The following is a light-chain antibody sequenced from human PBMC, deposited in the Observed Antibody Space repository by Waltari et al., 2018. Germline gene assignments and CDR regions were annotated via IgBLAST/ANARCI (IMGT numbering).Light chain of an antibody. Sequence: SYELTQPPSVSVSPGQTASITCSGAILRNNYASWYHQKPGQSPLVVIYQDTKRPSGIPQRFSGSKSGNAATLTISGTQAMDEADYYCQALGTGAWVFGGGTKLTVL. V-gene: IGLV3-1*01. CDR2: QDT. CDR1: ILRNNY. CDR3: QALGTGAWV. J-gene: IGLJ3*02.